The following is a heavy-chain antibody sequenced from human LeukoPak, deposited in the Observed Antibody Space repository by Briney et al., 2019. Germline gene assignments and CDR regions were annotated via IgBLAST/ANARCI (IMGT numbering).Heavy chain of an antibody. CDR3: AKVGGYCSSTSCRRDY. CDR1: GFTFSSYG. J-gene: IGHJ4*02. CDR2: IRYDGSNK. D-gene: IGHD2-2*01. Sequence: PGGSLRLSCAASGFTFSSYGMHWVRQAPGKGLEWVAFIRYDGSNKYYADSVKGRFTISRDNSKNTLYLQMNSLRAEDTAVYYCAKVGGYCSSTSCRRDYWGQRTLVTVSS. V-gene: IGHV3-30*02.